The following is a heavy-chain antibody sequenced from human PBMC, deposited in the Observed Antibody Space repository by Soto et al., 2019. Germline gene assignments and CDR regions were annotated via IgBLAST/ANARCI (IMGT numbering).Heavy chain of an antibody. CDR2: IYYSGST. Sequence: SETLSLTCTVSGGSISSGGYYLSWIRQHPGKGLEWIGYIYYSGSTYYNPSLKSRVTISVDTSKNQFSLKLSSVTAADTAVYYCARSRIQLWLHVFDYWGQGTLVTVPQ. D-gene: IGHD5-18*01. CDR3: ARSRIQLWLHVFDY. CDR1: GGSISSGGYY. J-gene: IGHJ4*02. V-gene: IGHV4-31*03.